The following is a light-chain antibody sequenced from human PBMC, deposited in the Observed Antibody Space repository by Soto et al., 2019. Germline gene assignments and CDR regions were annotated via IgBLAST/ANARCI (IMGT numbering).Light chain of an antibody. CDR2: GAS. J-gene: IGKJ4*01. V-gene: IGKV3-20*01. CDR1: QSVSSN. Sequence: EIVMTQSPDTLSVSPGERATLSCRASQSVSSNLAWYQQKPGQAPRLLIYGASSRASAVPDRFSGSGSGADFTLTIRRLEPEDFAVYYCQQYGSSPLTFGGGTKVEIK. CDR3: QQYGSSPLT.